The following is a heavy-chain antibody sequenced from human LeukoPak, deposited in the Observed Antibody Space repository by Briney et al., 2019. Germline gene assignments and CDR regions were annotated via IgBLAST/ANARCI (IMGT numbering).Heavy chain of an antibody. J-gene: IGHJ4*02. D-gene: IGHD3-10*02. CDR2: ISYDGSDK. CDR3: AKVAATLFGFYDF. Sequence: GGSVRLSCAASGFTFNDYGMHWVRQAPGKGLERVAVISYDGSDKYYADSVKGRFTISRDNSKNTLYLQVNSLRTEDTAVYYCAKVAATLFGFYDFWGQGTLVTVSS. V-gene: IGHV3-30*18. CDR1: GFTFNDYG.